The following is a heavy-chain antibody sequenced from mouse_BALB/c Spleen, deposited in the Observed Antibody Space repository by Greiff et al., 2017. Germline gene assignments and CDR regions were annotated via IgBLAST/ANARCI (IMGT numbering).Heavy chain of an antibody. CDR1: GFTFSSYA. J-gene: IGHJ2*01. D-gene: IGHD1-1*01. CDR3: ARMGNYYGSREGYYFDY. V-gene: IGHV5-6-5*01. Sequence: EVKLMESGGDLVKPGGSLKLSCAASGFTFSSYAMSWVRQTPEKRLEWVASISSGGSTYYPDSVKGRFTISRDNARNILYLQMSSLRSEDTAMYYCARMGNYYGSREGYYFDYWGQGTTLTVSS. CDR2: ISSGGST.